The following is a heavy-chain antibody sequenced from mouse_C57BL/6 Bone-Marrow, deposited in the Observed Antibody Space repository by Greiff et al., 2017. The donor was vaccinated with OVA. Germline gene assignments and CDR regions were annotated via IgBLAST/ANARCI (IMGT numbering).Heavy chain of an antibody. D-gene: IGHD1-1*01. V-gene: IGHV1-5*01. Sequence: VQLKQSGTVLARPGASVKMSCKTSGYTFTSYWMHWVKQRPGQGLEWIGAIYPGNSDTSYNQKFKGKAKLTAVTSASTAYMELSSLTTEDSAVYYYTILRRWDYFDYWGQGTTLTVSS. CDR1: GYTFTSYW. J-gene: IGHJ2*01. CDR3: TILRRWDYFDY. CDR2: IYPGNSDT.